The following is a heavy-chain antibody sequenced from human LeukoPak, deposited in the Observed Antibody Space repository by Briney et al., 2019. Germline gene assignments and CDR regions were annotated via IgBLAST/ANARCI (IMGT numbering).Heavy chain of an antibody. D-gene: IGHD1-26*01. J-gene: IGHJ4*02. CDR2: ISASGTT. Sequence: SETLSLTCTVSGGSISTYYWSCIRQPAGKGLEWIGRISASGTTNYNPSLKSRVTMSVDTSKNQFSLKLNSVTAADTAVYYCARDGSRGGFDYWGQGTLVTVSS. CDR3: ARDGSRGGFDY. V-gene: IGHV4-4*07. CDR1: GGSISTYY.